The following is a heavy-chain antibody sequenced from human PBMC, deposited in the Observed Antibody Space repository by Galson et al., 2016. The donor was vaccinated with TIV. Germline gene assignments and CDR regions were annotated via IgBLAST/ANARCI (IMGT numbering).Heavy chain of an antibody. D-gene: IGHD2-15*01. Sequence: SLRLSCAASGLTVNNNYMTWVRQAPGKGLEWVSVIYGGGDTYYADSVRGRFTISRGNSKDILYLHMNGLRADDTAVYYCARERVVGATYYNYYYGMDVWGRGTTVTVFS. V-gene: IGHV3-66*02. CDR1: GLTVNNNY. CDR3: ARERVVGATYYNYYYGMDV. J-gene: IGHJ6*02. CDR2: IYGGGDT.